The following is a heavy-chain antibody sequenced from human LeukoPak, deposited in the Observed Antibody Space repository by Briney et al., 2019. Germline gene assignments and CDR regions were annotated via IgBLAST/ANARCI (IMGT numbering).Heavy chain of an antibody. V-gene: IGHV3-66*02. Sequence: GGSLRLSCAASGFTVSSNYMSWVRQAPGKGLEWVSVIYSGGSTYYADSVKGRFTISRDNSKNTLYLQMNSLRAEDTAVYYCARDGGYSYGRYFDYWGQGTLVTVSS. J-gene: IGHJ4*02. CDR2: IYSGGST. D-gene: IGHD5-18*01. CDR1: GFTVSSNY. CDR3: ARDGGYSYGRYFDY.